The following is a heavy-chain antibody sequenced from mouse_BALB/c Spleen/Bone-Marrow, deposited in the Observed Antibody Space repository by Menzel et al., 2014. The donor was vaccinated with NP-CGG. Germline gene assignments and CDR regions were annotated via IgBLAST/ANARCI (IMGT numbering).Heavy chain of an antibody. CDR2: ISSGGSYT. CDR1: GFIFSYYA. CDR3: TRDRGDY. Sequence: EVHLVESGGGLVKPGGSLKLSCAASGFIFSYYAMSWVRQSPEKRLEWVAEISSGGSYTYYPDTVTGRFPISRDNAKNTLYLEMSSLRSEDTAMYYCTRDRGDYWGQGTSVTVSS. J-gene: IGHJ4*01. D-gene: IGHD3-1*01. V-gene: IGHV5-9-4*01.